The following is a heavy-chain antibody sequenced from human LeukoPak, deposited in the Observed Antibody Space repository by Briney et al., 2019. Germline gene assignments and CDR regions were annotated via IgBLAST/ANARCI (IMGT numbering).Heavy chain of an antibody. CDR3: ARESKAAGTGSPDFDY. CDR1: GGSFSGYY. Sequence: SETLSLTCAVYGGSFSGYYWSWIRKPPGKGLEWVGEINHSGSTNYNPSLKSRVTISVDTSKNQLSLKLSSVTAADTAVYYCARESKAAGTGSPDFDYWGQGTLVTVSS. D-gene: IGHD6-13*01. CDR2: INHSGST. V-gene: IGHV4-34*01. J-gene: IGHJ4*02.